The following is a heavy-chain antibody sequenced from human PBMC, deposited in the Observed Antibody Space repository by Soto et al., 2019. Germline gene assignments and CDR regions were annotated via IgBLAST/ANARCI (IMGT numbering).Heavy chain of an antibody. Sequence: QVQLVQSGAEVKKPGASVKVSCTTSGYIFTDYHIHWVRQAPGQGLEWMGFINPKSGDTDFAQKFPGRVTMTRDTSCNLVHMQVSRLMSDDAAGYYCARDARGTRGVAEMDIWGQGTTVDVSS. CDR1: GYIFTDYH. CDR2: INPKSGDT. V-gene: IGHV1-2*02. CDR3: ARDARGTRGVAEMDI. D-gene: IGHD3-10*01. J-gene: IGHJ6*02.